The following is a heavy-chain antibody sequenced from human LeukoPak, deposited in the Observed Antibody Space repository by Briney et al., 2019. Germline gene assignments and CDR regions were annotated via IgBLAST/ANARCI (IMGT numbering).Heavy chain of an antibody. V-gene: IGHV4-59*08. J-gene: IGHJ5*02. Sequence: PSETLSLTCTVSGGSISSYYWSWTRQPPGKGLEWIGYIYYSGSTNYNPSLKSRVTISVDTSKNQFSLKLSSVTAADTAVYYCARLGGSGSYPFDPWGQGTLVTVSS. CDR2: IYYSGST. CDR3: ARLGGSGSYPFDP. CDR1: GGSISSYY. D-gene: IGHD1-26*01.